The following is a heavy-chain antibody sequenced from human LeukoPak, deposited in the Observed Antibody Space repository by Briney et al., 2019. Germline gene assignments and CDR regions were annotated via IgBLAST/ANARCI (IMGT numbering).Heavy chain of an antibody. Sequence: GGSLRLSCAASKFTFSSSSMNWVRQAPGKGLEWVSSLSSSSSYIYYADSVKGRFTISRDNAKNSLYLQMNSLRAEDTAVYYCARDPCSGGSCYIDYWGQGTLVTVSS. D-gene: IGHD2-15*01. J-gene: IGHJ4*02. V-gene: IGHV3-21*01. CDR3: ARDPCSGGSCYIDY. CDR1: KFTFSSSS. CDR2: LSSSSSYI.